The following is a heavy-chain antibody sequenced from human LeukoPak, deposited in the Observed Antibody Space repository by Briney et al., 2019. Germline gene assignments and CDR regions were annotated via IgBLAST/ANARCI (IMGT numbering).Heavy chain of an antibody. Sequence: GGSLRLSCAASGFTSSSYWMSWVRQAPGKGLEWVANIKQDGSEKYYVDSVKGRFTISRDNAKNSLYLQMNSLRAEDTAVYYCARASDSSSWWFVYFQHWGQGTLVTVSS. J-gene: IGHJ1*01. CDR1: GFTSSSYW. CDR2: IKQDGSEK. D-gene: IGHD6-13*01. CDR3: ARASDSSSWWFVYFQH. V-gene: IGHV3-7*01.